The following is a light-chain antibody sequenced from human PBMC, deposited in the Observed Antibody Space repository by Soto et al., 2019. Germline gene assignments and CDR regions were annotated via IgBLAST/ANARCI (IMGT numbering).Light chain of an antibody. Sequence: QSALTQPRSVSGSPGQSVTISCTGTSSDVGGYNYVSWYQEQPGKAPKLMIYDVSKRPSGVPDRFSGSKSGNTASLTISGLQAEDEADYYCCSYGGSYFYVFGTGTKVTVL. CDR1: SSDVGGYNY. V-gene: IGLV2-11*01. CDR2: DVS. CDR3: CSYGGSYFYV. J-gene: IGLJ1*01.